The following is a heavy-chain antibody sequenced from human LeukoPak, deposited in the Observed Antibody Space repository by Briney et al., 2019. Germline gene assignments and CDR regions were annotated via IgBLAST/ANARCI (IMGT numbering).Heavy chain of an antibody. CDR1: GGSFSGYY. V-gene: IGHV4-34*01. CDR3: ARPGIAVAGARRKYFQH. Sequence: PSETLSLTCAVYGGSFSGYYWSWIRQPPGKGLEWIGEINHSGSTNYNPSLKSRVTISVDTSKNQFSLKLSSVTAADTAVYYCARPGIAVAGARRKYFQHWGQGTLVTVSS. D-gene: IGHD6-19*01. J-gene: IGHJ1*01. CDR2: INHSGST.